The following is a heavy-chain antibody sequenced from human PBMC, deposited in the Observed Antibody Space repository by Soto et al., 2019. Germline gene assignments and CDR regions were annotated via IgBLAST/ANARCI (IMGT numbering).Heavy chain of an antibody. J-gene: IGHJ4*02. CDR3: GICNGEDGAYRFDF. CDR1: EFTLRSYA. Sequence: PGRSLRLSCAASEFTLRSYAMRWVRHAPGKGLEWEAVISSGGSNKYYADSVQGRFTISRDNSKNTLYLQRSMRSAEDTVVYYCGICNGEDGAYRFDFWGQGTLVTVSS. V-gene: IGHV3-30-3*01. D-gene: IGHD2-8*01. CDR2: ISSGGSNK.